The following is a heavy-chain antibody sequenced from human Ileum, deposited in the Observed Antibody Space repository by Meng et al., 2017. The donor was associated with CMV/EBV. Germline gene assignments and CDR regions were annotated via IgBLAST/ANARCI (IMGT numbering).Heavy chain of an antibody. CDR3: ARLGAVSGRYWFDP. J-gene: IGHJ5*02. Sequence: GESLKISCAASGFTFSNYWMSWVRQAPGKGLEWVANIKQDGSENYYVDSVKGRFTISRDNAKNSLYLQMNSLRAEDTAVYFCARLGAVSGRYWFDPWGQGTLVTVSS. CDR2: IKQDGSEN. CDR1: GFTFSNYW. V-gene: IGHV3-7*01. D-gene: IGHD6-13*01.